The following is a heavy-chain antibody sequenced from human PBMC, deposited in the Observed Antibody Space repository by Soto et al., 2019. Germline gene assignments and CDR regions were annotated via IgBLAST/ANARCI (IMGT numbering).Heavy chain of an antibody. CDR3: ARRWGSPDY. D-gene: IGHD3-16*01. CDR1: GFTINTYS. CDR2: ISSGSSYM. J-gene: IGHJ4*02. Sequence: EVQLVESGGGLVKPGGSLRLSCAASGFTINTYSMNWVRQAPGKGLEWVSSISSGSSYMWYADSVKGRFTVSRDNAKNTLYLQMNSLRAEDTAVYYCARRWGSPDYWGQGTLVTVSS. V-gene: IGHV3-21*01.